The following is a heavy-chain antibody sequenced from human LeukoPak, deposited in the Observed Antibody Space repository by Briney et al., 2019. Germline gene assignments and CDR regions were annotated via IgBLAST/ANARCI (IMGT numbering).Heavy chain of an antibody. CDR3: ARVRSGYYYPHYYYGMDV. J-gene: IGHJ6*02. V-gene: IGHV3-74*01. CDR1: GFTFSSYW. Sequence: GGSLRLSCAASGFTFSSYWMHWVRQAPGKGLVWVSRINSDGSSTSYADSVKGRFTISRDNAKNTLYLQMNSLRAEDTAVYYCARVRSGYYYPHYYYGMDVWGQGTTVTVSS. D-gene: IGHD3-22*01. CDR2: INSDGSST.